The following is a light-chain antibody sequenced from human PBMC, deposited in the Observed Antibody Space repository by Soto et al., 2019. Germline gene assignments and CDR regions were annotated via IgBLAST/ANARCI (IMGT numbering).Light chain of an antibody. CDR1: QNIDSY. J-gene: IGKJ2*01. Sequence: DIQMTQSPSSLSVSLGDRVTITCRASQNIDSYLNWYQQKPGKAPKLLIYAASSLQSGVPSGFSGSGSGTDFTLTISSLQPEDFATYYCHQSYSTPYTFGQGTKLEIK. V-gene: IGKV1-39*01. CDR3: HQSYSTPYT. CDR2: AAS.